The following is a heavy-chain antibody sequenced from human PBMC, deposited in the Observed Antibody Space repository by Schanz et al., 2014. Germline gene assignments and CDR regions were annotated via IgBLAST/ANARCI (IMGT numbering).Heavy chain of an antibody. Sequence: QVQLVQSGAEVRKPGASVKVSCKASGYSFTDYYMHWVRQAPGQGLEWMGWINTRTGNPTYAQGFTGRFVFSLDTSVSTAYLQISSLKAEDTAVYYCARGGVVVVTAALNWFDPWGQGTLVTVSS. CDR1: GYSFTDYY. J-gene: IGHJ5*02. CDR3: ARGGVVVVTAALNWFDP. CDR2: INTRTGNP. V-gene: IGHV7-4-1*02. D-gene: IGHD2-15*01.